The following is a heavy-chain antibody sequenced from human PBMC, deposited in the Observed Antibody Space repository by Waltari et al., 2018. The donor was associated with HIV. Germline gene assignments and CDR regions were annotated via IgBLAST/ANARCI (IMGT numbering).Heavy chain of an antibody. V-gene: IGHV3-66*01. CDR2: IYSGGRT. CDR1: GLTVSDIY. D-gene: IGHD6-19*01. J-gene: IGHJ4*02. Sequence: EVQLVESGGGLVQSGESLRLSCAVSGLTVSDIYMPWVRQAPGKGLEWVSFIYSGGRTFYADSVKDRFTISRDNSKNTLFLQMNSLRAEDTAVYYCARGRFRAGPFDYWGQGTRVTVSS. CDR3: ARGRFRAGPFDY.